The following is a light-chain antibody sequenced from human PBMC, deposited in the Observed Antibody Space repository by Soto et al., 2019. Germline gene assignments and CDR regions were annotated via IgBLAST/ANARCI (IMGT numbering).Light chain of an antibody. Sequence: DIQMTQSPSSVSASVGDRVTITCLASQDISSWVAWYQQKPGKAPKLLISAASSLQSGVPRRFSGSGSGTDFTLIISSLQPEDFATYFCQQGDSFPFTFGGGTKVDI. CDR2: AAS. CDR1: QDISSW. V-gene: IGKV1-12*01. CDR3: QQGDSFPFT. J-gene: IGKJ4*01.